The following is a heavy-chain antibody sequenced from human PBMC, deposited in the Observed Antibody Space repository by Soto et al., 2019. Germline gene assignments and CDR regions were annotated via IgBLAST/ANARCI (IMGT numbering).Heavy chain of an antibody. CDR1: GYTFTSYA. CDR2: INAGNGNT. V-gene: IGHV1-3*01. CDR3: ANLWFGELYAFDI. D-gene: IGHD3-10*01. J-gene: IGHJ3*02. Sequence: ASVKVSCKASGYTFTSYAMHCVRQAPGQRLEWMGWINAGNGNTKYSQKFQGRVTITRDTSASTAYMELSSLRSEDTAVYYCANLWFGELYAFDIWGQGTMVTVSS.